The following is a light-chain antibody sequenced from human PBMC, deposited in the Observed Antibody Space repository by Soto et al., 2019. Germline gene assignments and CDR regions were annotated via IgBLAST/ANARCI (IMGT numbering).Light chain of an antibody. CDR2: DAS. CDR3: QQRSNWPLT. J-gene: IGKJ4*01. V-gene: IGKV3-11*01. CDR1: QRVSSY. Sequence: EIVLTQSPATLSLSPGERATLSCRASQRVSSYLAWYQQKPGQAPRLLIYDASNTATGIPARFSGSGSGTDFTLTISSLEPEDCAVYYCQQRSNWPLTFGGGTKVKIK.